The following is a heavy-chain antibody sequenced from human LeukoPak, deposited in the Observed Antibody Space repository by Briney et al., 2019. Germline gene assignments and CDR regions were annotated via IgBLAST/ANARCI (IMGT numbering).Heavy chain of an antibody. CDR1: EFSLSSDW. CDR2: IKEDGSEK. V-gene: IGHV3-7*01. Sequence: GGSLRLSCAASEFSLSSDWMRWVRQAPGKGLEWVASIKEDGSEKYYVDSVKGRFTISRDNAKNSLYLQMNYLTADDTAVYYCASEYYWGQGTLITVSS. CDR3: ASEYY. J-gene: IGHJ4*02.